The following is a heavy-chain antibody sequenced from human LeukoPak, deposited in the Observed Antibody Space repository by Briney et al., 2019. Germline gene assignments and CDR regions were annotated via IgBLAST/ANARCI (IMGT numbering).Heavy chain of an antibody. CDR1: GFTFSSYS. V-gene: IGHV3-21*01. J-gene: IGHJ4*02. Sequence: GGSLRLSCAASGFTFSSYSMNLVRQAPGKGLEWVSSISSSSSYIYYADPVKGRFTISRDNAKNSLYLQMNSLRAEDTAVYYCARDGAAAAADYWGQGTLVTVSS. D-gene: IGHD6-13*01. CDR2: ISSSSSYI. CDR3: ARDGAAAAADY.